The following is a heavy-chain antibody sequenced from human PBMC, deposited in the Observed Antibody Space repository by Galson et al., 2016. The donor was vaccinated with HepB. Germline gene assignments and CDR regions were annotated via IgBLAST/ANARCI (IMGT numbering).Heavy chain of an antibody. J-gene: IGHJ2*01. V-gene: IGHV4-4*02. CDR2: IFHRGST. CDR1: GDSISTTVW. D-gene: IGHD5-12*01. CDR3: ARYSGDHIRYLDL. Sequence: SETLSLTCAVSGDSISTTVWWTWLRQPPGKGLEWIGEIFHRGSTNYNPSVKSRVTISVDKSKNQFSLKLTSVTAADTAVYYCARYSGDHIRYLDLWGRGTLVTVSS.